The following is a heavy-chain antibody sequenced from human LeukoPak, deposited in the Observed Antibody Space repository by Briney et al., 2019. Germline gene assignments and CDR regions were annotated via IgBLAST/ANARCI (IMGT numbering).Heavy chain of an antibody. CDR2: ISYDGSNK. CDR3: ARDPLLSHQRGYFDS. CDR1: GFTFSNYA. V-gene: IGHV3-30-3*01. D-gene: IGHD3-10*01. J-gene: IGHJ4*02. Sequence: PGGSLRLSCAVSGFTFSNYAMHWVRQAPGKGREWGAVISYDGSNKYYADSLKGRFTISRDNSKNTLYLQMNSLRAEDTAVYFCARDPLLSHQRGYFDSWGQGTLVTVSS.